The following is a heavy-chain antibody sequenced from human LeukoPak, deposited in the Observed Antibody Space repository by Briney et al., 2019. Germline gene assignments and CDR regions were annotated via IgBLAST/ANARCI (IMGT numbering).Heavy chain of an antibody. CDR1: GGSISSGGYS. CDR2: IYHSGST. V-gene: IGHV4-30-2*01. Sequence: SGTLSLTCAVSGGSISSGGYSWSRIRQPPGKGLEWIGYIYHSGSTYYNPSLKSRVTISVDRSKNQFSLKLSSVTAADTAVYYCARARLREGTYNWFDPWGQGTLVTVSS. CDR3: ARARLREGTYNWFDP. D-gene: IGHD4-17*01. J-gene: IGHJ5*02.